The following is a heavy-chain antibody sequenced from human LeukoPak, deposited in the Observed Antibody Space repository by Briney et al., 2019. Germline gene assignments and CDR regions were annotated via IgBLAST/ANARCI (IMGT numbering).Heavy chain of an antibody. CDR2: IYHSGST. CDR1: GGSIKSNNW. CDR3: AADWGRQWLGGGIDY. Sequence: SGTLSLTCAVSGGSIKSNNWWSWVRQPPGKGLEWIGEIYHSGSTNYNPSLESRVTVSVDKSKNQFSLDLSSVTAADTAVYYCAADWGRQWLGGGIDYWGQGTLVTVSS. J-gene: IGHJ4*02. V-gene: IGHV4-4*02. D-gene: IGHD6-19*01.